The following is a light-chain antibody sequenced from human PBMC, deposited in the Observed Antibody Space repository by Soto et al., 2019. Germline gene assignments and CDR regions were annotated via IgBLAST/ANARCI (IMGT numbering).Light chain of an antibody. CDR3: QKYNSVPWT. J-gene: IGKJ1*01. CDR1: QGISNY. Sequence: DIQMTQSPSSLSASVGDRVTITCRASQGISNYLAWYQQKPGGVPKLLIYAASTLQSGVPSRFSGSGSGTDFTLTISGLQSEDVATYYCQKYNSVPWTFGQGTEVKIK. V-gene: IGKV1-27*01. CDR2: AAS.